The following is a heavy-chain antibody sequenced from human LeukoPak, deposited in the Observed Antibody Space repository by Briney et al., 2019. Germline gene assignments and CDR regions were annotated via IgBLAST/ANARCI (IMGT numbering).Heavy chain of an antibody. Sequence: GGSLRLSCAASGFTFSSYSMNWVRQAPGKGLEWVSYISSSSSTIYYADSVKGRFTISKDNSKNTLYLQMSSLRAEDTAVYYCAKDPRAVAFDYWGQGTLVTVSS. V-gene: IGHV3-48*01. D-gene: IGHD6-19*01. CDR2: ISSSSSTI. J-gene: IGHJ4*02. CDR3: AKDPRAVAFDY. CDR1: GFTFSSYS.